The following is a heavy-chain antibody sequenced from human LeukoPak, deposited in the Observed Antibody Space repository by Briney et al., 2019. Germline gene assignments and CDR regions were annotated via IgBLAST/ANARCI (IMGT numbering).Heavy chain of an antibody. CDR3: ASGPYSYGWGY. D-gene: IGHD5-18*01. Sequence: GGSLRLSCAASGFTFSSYAMHWVRQAPGQGLVWVSRISPAGSFTDYADFVQGRFTISRDDAKNTLFLQMNSLRAEDTAVYYCASGPYSYGWGYWGQGTLATVSS. V-gene: IGHV3-74*01. CDR1: GFTFSSYA. CDR2: ISPAGSFT. J-gene: IGHJ4*02.